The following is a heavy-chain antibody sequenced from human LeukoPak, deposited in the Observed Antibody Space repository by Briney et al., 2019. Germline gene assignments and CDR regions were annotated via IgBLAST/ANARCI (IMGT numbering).Heavy chain of an antibody. CDR1: GFTFSSHG. V-gene: IGHV3-23*01. CDR3: AKDDAWGRYKD. Sequence: GGSLRLSCAASGFTFSSHGMNWVRQAPGKGLESVSGTSPSGGITYYTDSVKGRFTISRDNSKNTVSLQMNSLRGEDTAVYYCAKDDAWGRYKDWGQGTLVTVSS. CDR2: TSPSGGIT. J-gene: IGHJ1*01. D-gene: IGHD3-16*01.